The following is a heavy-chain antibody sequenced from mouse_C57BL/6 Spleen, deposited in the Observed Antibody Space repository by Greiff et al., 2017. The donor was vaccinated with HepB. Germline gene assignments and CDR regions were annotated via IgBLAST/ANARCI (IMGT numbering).Heavy chain of an antibody. V-gene: IGHV2-6*01. CDR2: IWGVGST. CDR3: ARAYDGDYAMDY. J-gene: IGHJ4*01. Sequence: VNVVESGPGLVAPSQSLSIPCTVSGFSLTSYGVDWVRQSPGKGLEWLGVIWGVGSTNYNSALKSRLSISKDNSKSQVFLKMNSLQTDDTAMYYCARAYDGDYAMDYWGQGTSVTVSS. CDR1: GFSLTSYG. D-gene: IGHD2-12*01.